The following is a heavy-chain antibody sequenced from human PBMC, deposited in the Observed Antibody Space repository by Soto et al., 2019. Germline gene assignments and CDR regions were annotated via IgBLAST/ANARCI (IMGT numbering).Heavy chain of an antibody. J-gene: IGHJ6*02. D-gene: IGHD6-19*01. Sequence: LSLTCTVSGGSISSSSYYWGWIRQPPGKGLEWIGSIYYSGSTYYNPSLKSRVTISVDTSKNQFSLKLSSVTAADTAVYYCASPGGSGWGYYYYYGMDVWGQGTTVTVSS. CDR3: ASPGGSGWGYYYYYGMDV. CDR1: GGSISSSSYY. V-gene: IGHV4-39*01. CDR2: IYYSGST.